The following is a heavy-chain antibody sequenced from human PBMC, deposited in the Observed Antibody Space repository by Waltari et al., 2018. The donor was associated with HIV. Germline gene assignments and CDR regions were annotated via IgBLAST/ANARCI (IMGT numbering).Heavy chain of an antibody. D-gene: IGHD3-22*01. CDR2: ISGSGGSK. CDR3: AKDDSTGSSGYYPFHY. CDR1: GFTFTNYA. J-gene: IGHJ4*02. V-gene: IGHV3-23*04. Sequence: EVQLVESGGGLVQPGGSLRLSCAASGFTFTNYAMNWVRQAPGKGMEWGSAISGSGGSKYYADSGKGRFTISRDNSKNTLYLQMNSLRAEDTAVYYCAKDDSTGSSGYYPFHYWGQGTLITVSS.